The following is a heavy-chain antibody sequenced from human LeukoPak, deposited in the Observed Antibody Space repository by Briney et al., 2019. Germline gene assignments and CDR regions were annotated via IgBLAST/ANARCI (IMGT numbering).Heavy chain of an antibody. Sequence: GGSLRLSCAASGFTFSSYSMNWVCQAPGKGLEWVSSISSSSSYIYYADSVKGRFTISRDNAKNSLYLQMNSLRAEDTAVYYCARGQLMVYANWFDPWGQGTLVTVSS. V-gene: IGHV3-21*01. CDR2: ISSSSSYI. J-gene: IGHJ5*02. D-gene: IGHD2-8*01. CDR3: ARGQLMVYANWFDP. CDR1: GFTFSSYS.